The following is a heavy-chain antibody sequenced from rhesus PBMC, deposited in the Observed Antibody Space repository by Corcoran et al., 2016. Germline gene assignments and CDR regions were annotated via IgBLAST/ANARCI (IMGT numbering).Heavy chain of an antibody. V-gene: IGHV4S9*01. Sequence: QVQLQESGPGLVKPSVTLSLTCAVSGASLSDNSFRNWIRQPPGRGLDWIGNICGADGSNCYNTTLKSRVTISKDMSKNHLSLKLSSVTAADTALYCGETDLWGYWGQGVLVTVSS. CDR2: ICGADGSN. CDR3: ETDLWGY. J-gene: IGHJ4*01. CDR1: GASLSDNSF. D-gene: IGHD1-44*01.